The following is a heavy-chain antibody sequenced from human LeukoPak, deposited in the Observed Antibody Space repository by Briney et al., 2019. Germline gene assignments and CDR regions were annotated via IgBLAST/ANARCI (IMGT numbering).Heavy chain of an antibody. CDR3: ARDFGPYGMDV. D-gene: IGHD3-16*01. V-gene: IGHV3-74*01. J-gene: IGHJ6*02. Sequence: GGSLRLSCAASGFSFSSSWMHWVRQAPGTGLVWVSRINSDGSTTNYADSVKDRFTISRDNAMSTLYLQMNSLRAEDTAVYYCARDFGPYGMDVWGQGTTVTVSS. CDR1: GFSFSSSW. CDR2: INSDGSTT.